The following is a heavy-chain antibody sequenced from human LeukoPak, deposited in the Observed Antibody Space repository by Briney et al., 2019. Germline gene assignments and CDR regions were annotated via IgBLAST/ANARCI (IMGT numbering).Heavy chain of an antibody. Sequence: GGSLRLSCAASGFTFSSYGMHWVRQAPGKGLEWVAVISYDGSNKYYADSVKGRFTISRDNSKNTLYLQMNSLRAEDTAVYYCAKGPPLWYYFDYWGQGTLVTVSS. CDR3: AKGPPLWYYFDY. V-gene: IGHV3-30*18. CDR1: GFTFSSYG. J-gene: IGHJ4*02. CDR2: ISYDGSNK. D-gene: IGHD2-21*01.